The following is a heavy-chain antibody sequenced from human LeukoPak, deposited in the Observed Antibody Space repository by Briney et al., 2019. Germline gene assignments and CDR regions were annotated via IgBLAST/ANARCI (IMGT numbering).Heavy chain of an antibody. CDR3: ARGGRIAEQLGEAFDI. CDR1: GYSFSSYG. Sequence: ASVKVSCKASGYSFSSYGISWVRQAPGQGLEWMGWISAYNDNTKFAQNFQGRVTMTTDTPTSTAYMELSRLRSDDTAVYYCARGGRIAEQLGEAFDIWGQGTMVTVSS. V-gene: IGHV1-18*01. CDR2: ISAYNDNT. J-gene: IGHJ3*02. D-gene: IGHD6-13*01.